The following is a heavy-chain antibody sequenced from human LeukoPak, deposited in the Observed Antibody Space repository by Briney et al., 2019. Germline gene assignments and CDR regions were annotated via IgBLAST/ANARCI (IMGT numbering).Heavy chain of an antibody. J-gene: IGHJ6*02. Sequence: PGGSLRLSCAGSGFTFSSHSMNWVRQAPGKGLEWLSYISSSSSTIYYADSVKGRFTISRDNAKNSLYLQMNSLRAEDTAVYYCVRDRKTAGLVIVYYYYGLDVWGQGTTVAVSS. V-gene: IGHV3-48*01. CDR3: VRDRKTAGLVIVYYYYGLDV. CDR1: GFTFSSHS. CDR2: ISSSSSTI. D-gene: IGHD3/OR15-3a*01.